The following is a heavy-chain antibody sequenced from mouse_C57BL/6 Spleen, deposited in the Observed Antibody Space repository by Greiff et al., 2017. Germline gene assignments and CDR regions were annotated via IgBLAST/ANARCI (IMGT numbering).Heavy chain of an antibody. CDR1: GYTFTDYY. V-gene: IGHV1-26*01. D-gene: IGHD1-1*01. J-gene: IGHJ4*01. CDR3: ARGRVYYGSSGRYYAMDY. Sequence: EVQLQQSGPELVKPGASVKISCKASGYTFTDYYMNWVKQSHGKSLEWIGDINPNNGGTSYNQKFKGKATFTVDQSSSTGYRELRSLTSEDSAVYYCARGRVYYGSSGRYYAMDYWGQGTSVTVSS. CDR2: INPNNGGT.